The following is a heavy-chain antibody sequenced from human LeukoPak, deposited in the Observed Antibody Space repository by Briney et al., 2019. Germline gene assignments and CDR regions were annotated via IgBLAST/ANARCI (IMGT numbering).Heavy chain of an antibody. V-gene: IGHV3-48*02. Sequence: GGSLRLSCAASGFIFGSYSMNWVRQAPGKGLEWVSYISSSSSAIFYADSVKGRITVSRDNAKNSLYLQMNSLRDEDTAVYYCARELGSTWDFDYWGQGTLVTVSS. D-gene: IGHD1-26*01. CDR2: ISSSSSAI. CDR3: ARELGSTWDFDY. CDR1: GFIFGSYS. J-gene: IGHJ4*02.